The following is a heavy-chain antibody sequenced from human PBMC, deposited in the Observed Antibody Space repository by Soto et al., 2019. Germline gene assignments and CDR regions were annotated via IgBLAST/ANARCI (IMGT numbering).Heavy chain of an antibody. CDR2: ISGSGGST. CDR1: GFTFSSYA. V-gene: IGHV3-23*01. Sequence: VQLLESGGGLVQPGGSLRLSCAASGFTFSSYAMSWVRQAPGKGLEWVSSISGSGGSTYYADSVKGRFTISRDNYKNTLYLQMNSLRAEDTAVYYCAKATANYYDSSGFPFDYWGQGTLVTVSS. D-gene: IGHD3-22*01. J-gene: IGHJ4*02. CDR3: AKATANYYDSSGFPFDY.